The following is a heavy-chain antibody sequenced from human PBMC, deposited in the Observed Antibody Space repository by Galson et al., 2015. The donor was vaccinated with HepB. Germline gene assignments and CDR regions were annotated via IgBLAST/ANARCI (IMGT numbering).Heavy chain of an antibody. V-gene: IGHV3-30-3*01. D-gene: IGHD3-10*01. CDR2: ISYDGSNK. CDR3: ARTPAITMVRGNWFDP. CDR1: GFTFSSYA. Sequence: SLRLSCAASGFTFSSYAMRWVRQAPGKGLEWVAVISYDGSNKYYADSVKGRFTISRDNSKNTLYLQMNSLRAEDTAVYYCARTPAITMVRGNWFDPWGQGTLVTVSS. J-gene: IGHJ5*02.